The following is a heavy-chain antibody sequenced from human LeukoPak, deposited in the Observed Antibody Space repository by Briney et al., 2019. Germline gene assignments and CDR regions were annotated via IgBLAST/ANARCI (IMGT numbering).Heavy chain of an antibody. CDR3: AKYGRSNFDY. J-gene: IGHJ4*02. CDR2: IGGRGGST. Sequence: PGGSLRLSCAASGFIFSSYAMSWVRQAPGEGLEWVSGIGGRGGSTYYADSVKGRFTVSRDNSKNTLYLQMNSLRAEDTAVYYCAKYGRSNFDYWGQGTLVTVSS. D-gene: IGHD4-17*01. CDR1: GFIFSSYA. V-gene: IGHV3-23*01.